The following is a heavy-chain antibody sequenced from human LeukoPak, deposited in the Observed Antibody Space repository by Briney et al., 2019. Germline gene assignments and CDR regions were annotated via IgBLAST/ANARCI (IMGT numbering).Heavy chain of an antibody. D-gene: IGHD4-17*01. J-gene: IGHJ4*02. CDR1: EFTVSSNY. CDR2: ISSSGSSI. V-gene: IGHV3-11*04. CDR3: AREGAFGDRDY. Sequence: GGSLRLSCAASEFTVSSNYMSWVRQAPGKGLEWVSYISSSGSSIYYADSVKGRFTISRDNAKNSLYLQMNSLRAEDTAVYYCAREGAFGDRDYWGQGTLVTVSS.